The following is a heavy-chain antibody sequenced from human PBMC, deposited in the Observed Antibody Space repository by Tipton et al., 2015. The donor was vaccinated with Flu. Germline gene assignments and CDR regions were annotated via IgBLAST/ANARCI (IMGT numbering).Heavy chain of an antibody. J-gene: IGHJ3*02. D-gene: IGHD3-22*01. CDR2: IYYSGST. Sequence: TLSLTCTVSGGSISSGGYYWSWIRQHPGKGLEWIGYIYYSGSTYYNPSLKSRVTISVDTSKNQFSLKLSSVTAADTAVYYCARGTFRRDSSDDAFDIWGQGTMVTVSS. V-gene: IGHV4-31*03. CDR3: ARGTFRRDSSDDAFDI. CDR1: GGSISSGGYY.